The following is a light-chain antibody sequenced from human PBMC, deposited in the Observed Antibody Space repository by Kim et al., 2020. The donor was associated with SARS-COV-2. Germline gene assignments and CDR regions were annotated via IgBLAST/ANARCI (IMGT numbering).Light chain of an antibody. CDR3: VQYSISPST. CDR2: DTS. CDR1: QSVRSNY. V-gene: IGKV3-20*01. Sequence: EIVLTQSPGTLSLSPGERATLSCRASQSVRSNYLAWYQQKPGQAPRLLIYDTSIRATGIPDRFSGSGSGTDFTLTISRLEPEDFAVYYCVQYSISPSTFGGGTKVHIK. J-gene: IGKJ4*01.